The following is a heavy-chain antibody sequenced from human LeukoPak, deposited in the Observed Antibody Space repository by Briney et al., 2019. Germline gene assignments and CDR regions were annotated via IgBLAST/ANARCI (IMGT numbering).Heavy chain of an antibody. Sequence: ASVKVSCKASGGTFSSYAISWVRQAPGQGLEWMGGIIPIFGTANYAQKFQGRVMITADESTGTAYMELSSLRSEDTAVYYCARDLVDSGAFDIWGQGTMVTVSS. D-gene: IGHD5-18*01. CDR2: IIPIFGTA. J-gene: IGHJ3*02. CDR1: GGTFSSYA. V-gene: IGHV1-69*01. CDR3: ARDLVDSGAFDI.